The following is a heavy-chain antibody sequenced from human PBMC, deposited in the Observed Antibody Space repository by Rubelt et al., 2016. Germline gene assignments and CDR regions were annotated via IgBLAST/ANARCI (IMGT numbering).Heavy chain of an antibody. CDR3: ARVDDYEGYFDY. CDR2: HSGST. V-gene: IGHV4-30-2*04. J-gene: IGHJ4*02. D-gene: IGHD4-17*01. Sequence: HSGSTYYNPSLKSRVTISVDTSKNQFSLKLSSVTAADTAVYYCARVDDYEGYFDYWGQGTLVTVSS.